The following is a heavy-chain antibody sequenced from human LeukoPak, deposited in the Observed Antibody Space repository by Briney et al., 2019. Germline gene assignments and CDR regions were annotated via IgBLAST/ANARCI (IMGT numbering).Heavy chain of an antibody. J-gene: IGHJ3*02. D-gene: IGHD2-21*02. Sequence: GGSLRLSCAASGFTFSYYAMHWVRQAPGKGLEWVAFISSDGSDKYYADSMKGRFAISRDNSKNTLYLQMTSLRGEDTAMYYCAREGTARDAFDIWGQGTMVTVSS. CDR1: GFTFSYYA. CDR2: ISSDGSDK. CDR3: AREGTARDAFDI. V-gene: IGHV3-30*09.